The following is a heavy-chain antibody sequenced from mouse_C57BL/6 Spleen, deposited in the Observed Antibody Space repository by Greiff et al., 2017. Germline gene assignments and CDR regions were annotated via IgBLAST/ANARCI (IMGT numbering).Heavy chain of an antibody. CDR2: ISDGGSYT. CDR3: AREQDSPGDYAMGY. V-gene: IGHV5-4*01. CDR1: GFTFSSYA. J-gene: IGHJ4*01. D-gene: IGHD3-2*02. Sequence: EVQLVESGGGLVKPGGSLKLSCAASGFTFSSYAMSWVRQTPEKRLEWVATISDGGSYTYYPDHVKGRFPIARDNAKNNLYLQMSQLKSEDTAMYYCAREQDSPGDYAMGYWGQGTSVTVSS.